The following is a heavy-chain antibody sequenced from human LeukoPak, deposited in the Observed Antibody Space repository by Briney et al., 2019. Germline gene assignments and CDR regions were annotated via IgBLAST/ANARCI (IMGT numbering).Heavy chain of an antibody. CDR1: GFTFSSYG. D-gene: IGHD2-2*01. Sequence: PGGSLRLSCAASGFTFSSYGMHWVRQAPGKGLEWVAFIRYDGSNKYYADSVKGRFTISRDNSKNTLYLQMNSLRAEDMAVYYCAKDMGCSSTSCYGFDYWGQGTLVTVSS. V-gene: IGHV3-30*02. CDR3: AKDMGCSSTSCYGFDY. J-gene: IGHJ4*02. CDR2: IRYDGSNK.